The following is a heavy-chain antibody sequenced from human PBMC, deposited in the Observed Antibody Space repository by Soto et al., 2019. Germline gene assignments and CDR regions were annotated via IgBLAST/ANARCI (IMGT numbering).Heavy chain of an antibody. D-gene: IGHD2-21*02. CDR3: ARDYSAYCGGDCPYDY. CDR1: GGTFSSYA. V-gene: IGHV1-69*06. J-gene: IGHJ4*02. CDR2: IIPIFGTA. Sequence: ASVKVSCKASGGTFSSYAISWVRQAPGQGLEWMGGIIPIFGTANYAQKFQGRVTITADKSTSTAYMELSSLRSEDTAVYYCARDYSAYCGGDCPYDYWGQGTLVTVSS.